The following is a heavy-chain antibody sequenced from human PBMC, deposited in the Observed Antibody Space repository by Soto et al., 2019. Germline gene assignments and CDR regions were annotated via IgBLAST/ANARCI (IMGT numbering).Heavy chain of an antibody. J-gene: IGHJ6*02. Sequence: GGSLRLSCAASGFTFSSYAMHWVRQAPGKELERVAVISYEGSNKYYSDSVKGRFTISRVNSKNSLYLQMISLRAEDTAVYYCARDLLDYGDLPAAYGMDVWGQGTTVTVSS. V-gene: IGHV3-30*01. D-gene: IGHD4-17*01. CDR2: ISYEGSNK. CDR3: ARDLLDYGDLPAAYGMDV. CDR1: GFTFSSYA.